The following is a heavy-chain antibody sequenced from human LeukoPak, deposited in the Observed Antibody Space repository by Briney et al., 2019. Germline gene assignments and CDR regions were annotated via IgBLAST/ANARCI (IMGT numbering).Heavy chain of an antibody. CDR3: ARRSAAAGTFYYYMDV. CDR1: GFTFSSYG. V-gene: IGHV3-30*02. Sequence: PGGSLRLSCAASGFTFSSYGMHWVRQAPGKGLEWVAFIRYDGSNKYYADSVKGRFTISRDNSKNTLYLQMNSLRAEDTAVYYCARRSAAAGTFYYYMDVWGKGTTVTVSS. D-gene: IGHD6-13*01. J-gene: IGHJ6*03. CDR2: IRYDGSNK.